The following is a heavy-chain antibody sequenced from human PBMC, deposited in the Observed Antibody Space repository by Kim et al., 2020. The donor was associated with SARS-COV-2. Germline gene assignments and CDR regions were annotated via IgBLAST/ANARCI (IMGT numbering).Heavy chain of an antibody. V-gene: IGHV4-39*01. J-gene: IGHJ4*02. CDR3: ARHYQQQTFDY. D-gene: IGHD6-13*01. Sequence: YSTPSLKSRVTISVDTSKNQFSLKLSSVTAADTAVYYCARHYQQQTFDYWGQGTLVTVSS.